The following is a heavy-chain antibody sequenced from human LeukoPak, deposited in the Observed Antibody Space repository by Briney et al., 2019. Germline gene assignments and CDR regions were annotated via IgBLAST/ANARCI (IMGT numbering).Heavy chain of an antibody. Sequence: SETLSLTCTVSGGSISSYYWSWIRQSPGKGLEWIGYIYYSGSTNYNPSLKSRVTISVDTSKNQFSLKLSSVTAADTAVYYCARDQGFGLAARHDAFDIWGQGTMVTVSS. D-gene: IGHD6-6*01. CDR1: GGSISSYY. CDR2: IYYSGST. J-gene: IGHJ3*02. V-gene: IGHV4-59*12. CDR3: ARDQGFGLAARHDAFDI.